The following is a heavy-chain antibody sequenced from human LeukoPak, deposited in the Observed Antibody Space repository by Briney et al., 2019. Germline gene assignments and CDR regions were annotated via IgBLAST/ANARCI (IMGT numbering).Heavy chain of an antibody. CDR3: ASGDCTNGVCYTAGGYDY. CDR2: ISAYNGNT. J-gene: IGHJ4*02. CDR1: GYTFTSYG. D-gene: IGHD2-8*01. V-gene: IGHV1-18*01. Sequence: ASVKASCKASGYTFTSYGISWVRQAPGQGLEWMGWISAYNGNTNYAQKLQGRVTMTTDTSTSTAYMELRSLRSDDTAVYYCASGDCTNGVCYTAGGYDYWGQGTLVTVSS.